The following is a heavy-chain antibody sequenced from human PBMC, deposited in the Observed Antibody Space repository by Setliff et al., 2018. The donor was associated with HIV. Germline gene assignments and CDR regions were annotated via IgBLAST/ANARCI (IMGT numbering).Heavy chain of an antibody. D-gene: IGHD3-9*01. CDR3: AGESALTGQSD. Sequence: SETLSLTCTVSGASISSHYWSWIRHSPGKGLEWIGEMYHSGTTKYNPSLKSRVTISLDKSRNQFSLQVTSMTAADTAVYYCAGESALTGQSDWGQGTQVTVSS. J-gene: IGHJ4*02. CDR1: GASISSHY. CDR2: MYHSGTT. V-gene: IGHV4-59*11.